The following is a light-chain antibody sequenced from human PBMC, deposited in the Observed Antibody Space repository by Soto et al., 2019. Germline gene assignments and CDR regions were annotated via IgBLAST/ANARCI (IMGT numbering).Light chain of an antibody. CDR2: GAS. CDR1: QSVSSSY. J-gene: IGKJ2*01. CDR3: QQYGSSPEYT. V-gene: IGKV3-20*01. Sequence: EIVLTQSPGTLSLSPGERATLSCRASQSVSSSYLAWYQQKPGQAPRLLIYGASSRATGIQDRFSGSGSGTDFTLTISRVEPEDFAVYYCQQYGSSPEYTFGQGTKLEIK.